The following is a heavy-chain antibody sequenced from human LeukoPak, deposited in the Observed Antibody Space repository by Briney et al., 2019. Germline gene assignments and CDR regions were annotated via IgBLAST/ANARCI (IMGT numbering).Heavy chain of an antibody. Sequence: SETLSLTCTVSGGSISTYYWSWIRQPPGKGLEWIGYSDYSGSANYNPSLKSRVTISVDTSKNQFSLNLSSVTAADTAVYYCAQNWGSYAFDIWGRGTMVTVSS. CDR2: SDYSGSA. D-gene: IGHD7-27*01. CDR3: AQNWGSYAFDI. CDR1: GGSISTYY. J-gene: IGHJ3*02. V-gene: IGHV4-59*01.